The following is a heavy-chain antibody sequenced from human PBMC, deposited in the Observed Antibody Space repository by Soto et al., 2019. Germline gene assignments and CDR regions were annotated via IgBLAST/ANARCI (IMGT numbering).Heavy chain of an antibody. D-gene: IGHD3-16*02. J-gene: IGHJ5*02. CDR2: IYYSGST. Sequence: SETLSLTCTVSGGSISSYSWSWIRQPPGKGLEWIGYIYYSGSTNYNPSLKSRVTISVDTSKNQFSLKLSSVTAADTAVYYCARDYVPVWGSYRPRWFDPWGQGTLVTVS. CDR1: GGSISSYS. CDR3: ARDYVPVWGSYRPRWFDP. V-gene: IGHV4-59*01.